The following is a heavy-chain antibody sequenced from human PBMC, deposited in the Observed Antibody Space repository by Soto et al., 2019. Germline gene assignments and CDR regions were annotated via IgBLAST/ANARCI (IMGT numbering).Heavy chain of an antibody. V-gene: IGHV6-1*01. CDR1: GDSVSSNSAG. J-gene: IGHJ4*01. CDR3: ARGEQYSGRIFDY. Sequence: QVQLQQSGPGLVKPSQTLSLTCAITGDSVSSNSAGWSWVRQSPSRGLEWLGRTYYRSNWYYEYAVSVRGRITINPHTSKNQYSLQLNSVTPEDTAVYFCARGEQYSGRIFDYWGQGTLVTVSS. CDR2: TYYRSNWYY. D-gene: IGHD1-26*01.